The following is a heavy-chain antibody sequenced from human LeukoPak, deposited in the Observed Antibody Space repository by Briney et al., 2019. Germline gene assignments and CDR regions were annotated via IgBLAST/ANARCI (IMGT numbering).Heavy chain of an antibody. J-gene: IGHJ6*02. V-gene: IGHV4-59*08. D-gene: IGHD6-13*01. CDR1: GGSISSYY. CDR2: IYYSGST. Sequence: SETLSLTCTVSGGSISSYYWSWIRQPPGKGLEWIGYIYYSGSTNYNPSLKSRVTISVDTSKNQFSLKLSSVTAADTAVYYCARLAGYSSSSGYYYYYYGMDVWGQGTTVTVSS. CDR3: ARLAGYSSSSGYYYYYYGMDV.